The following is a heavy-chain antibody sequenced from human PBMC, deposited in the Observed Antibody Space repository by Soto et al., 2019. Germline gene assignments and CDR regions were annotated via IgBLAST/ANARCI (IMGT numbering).Heavy chain of an antibody. Sequence: QVQLQESGPGLVKTSQTLSLTCTVSGGSISSGGYYWSWIRQHPGKGLEWIGFIYYSGSTFYNPSLESRVSMSIDTSKNQFSLKLGSVTAADTAVYYCAGWAAAGRGWLDPWGQGSLVTVSS. D-gene: IGHD6-13*01. CDR1: GGSISSGGYY. V-gene: IGHV4-31*03. CDR2: IYYSGST. CDR3: AGWAAAGRGWLDP. J-gene: IGHJ5*01.